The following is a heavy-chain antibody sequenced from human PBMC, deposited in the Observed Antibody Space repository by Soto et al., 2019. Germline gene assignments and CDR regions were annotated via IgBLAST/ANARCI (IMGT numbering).Heavy chain of an antibody. CDR3: ARDAIVFLTTTPTVSYVMDV. D-gene: IGHD1-26*01. CDR2: IYYSGST. J-gene: IGHJ6*02. V-gene: IGHV4-30-4*01. Sequence: PSETLSLTCTVSGGSISSGDYYWSWIRQPPGKGLEWIGYIYYSGSTYYNPSLKSRVTISVDTSKNQFSLKLSSVTAADTAVYYCARDAIVFLTTTPTVSYVMDVWGQGTKVPVSS. CDR1: GGSISSGDYY.